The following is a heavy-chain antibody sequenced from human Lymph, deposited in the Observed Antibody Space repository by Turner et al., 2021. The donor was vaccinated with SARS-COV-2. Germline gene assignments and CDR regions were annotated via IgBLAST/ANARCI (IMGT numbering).Heavy chain of an antibody. CDR2: ISYDGSNK. CDR1: GFTFSSYA. Sequence: QVQLVESGGGVVQPGRSLRLSCAASGFTFSSYAMHWVRQAPGKGLEWVALISYDGSNKYYAYSVKGRFTISRDNSKNTLYLQMNSLRAEDTAVYYCARDVGAALDYWGQGTLVTVSS. V-gene: IGHV3-30-3*01. J-gene: IGHJ4*02. D-gene: IGHD6-25*01. CDR3: ARDVGAALDY.